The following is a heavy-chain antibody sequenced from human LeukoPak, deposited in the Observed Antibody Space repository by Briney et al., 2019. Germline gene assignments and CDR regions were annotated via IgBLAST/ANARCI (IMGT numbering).Heavy chain of an antibody. J-gene: IGHJ4*02. CDR3: ASSLGPLYRGNYRFDY. CDR2: IYYSGST. CDR1: GGSISSYY. V-gene: IGHV4-59*01. D-gene: IGHD4-23*01. Sequence: SETLSLSCTVSGGSISSYYWSWIRQPPGKGLEWIGYIYYSGSTNYNPSLKSRVTISVDTSKNQFSLKLSSVTAADTAVYYCASSLGPLYRGNYRFDYWGQGTLVTVSS.